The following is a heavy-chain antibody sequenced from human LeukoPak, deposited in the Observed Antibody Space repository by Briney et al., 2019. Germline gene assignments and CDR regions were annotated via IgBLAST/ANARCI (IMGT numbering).Heavy chain of an antibody. CDR2: IYTSGST. CDR1: GGSVSSYY. Sequence: SETLSLTCTVSGGSVSSYYWSWIRQPAGKGLEWIGRIYTSGSTNYNPSLKSRVTMSVDTSKNQFSLKLSSVTAADTAVYYCARISPMITFGGVIDWGQGTLVTVSS. D-gene: IGHD3-16*02. CDR3: ARISPMITFGGVID. V-gene: IGHV4-4*07. J-gene: IGHJ4*02.